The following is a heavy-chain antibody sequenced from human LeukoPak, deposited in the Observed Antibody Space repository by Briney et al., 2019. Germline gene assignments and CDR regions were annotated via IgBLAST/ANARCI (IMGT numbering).Heavy chain of an antibody. D-gene: IGHD6-6*01. CDR3: AREGYSSSHFDY. CDR1: GCSISNYY. CDR2: IYYSGSN. J-gene: IGHJ4*02. Sequence: PSETLSLTCPVSGCSISNYYWNWIRQPPVKGLEWIGYIYYSGSNNYNPSLESRVTTTVDSTKNQFSLKMSSVTAAAAAVYYCAREGYSSSHFDYWGQGTLVTVSS. V-gene: IGHV4-59*01.